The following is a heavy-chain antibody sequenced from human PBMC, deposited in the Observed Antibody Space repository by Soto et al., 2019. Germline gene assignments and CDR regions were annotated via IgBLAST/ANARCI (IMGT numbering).Heavy chain of an antibody. V-gene: IGHV1-69*06. CDR2: TIPVFNTA. J-gene: IGHJ3*02. D-gene: IGHD3-10*01. CDR3: ARGVYGSGNYYTGPSAFDI. Sequence: QVQLGQSGAEVKKPGSSVKISCKASGGTLSDHGVSWLRQAPGQGLEWVGGTIPVFNTANYAPKFQGRVTIAEDKSTNIAYMELGSLRSDDTAFYYCARGVYGSGNYYTGPSAFDIWGQGTLVIVPS. CDR1: GGTLSDHG.